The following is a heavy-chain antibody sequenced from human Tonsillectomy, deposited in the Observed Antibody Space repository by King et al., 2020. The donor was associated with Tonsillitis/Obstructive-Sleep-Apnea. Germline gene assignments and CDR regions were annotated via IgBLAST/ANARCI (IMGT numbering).Heavy chain of an antibody. D-gene: IGHD2-2*01. CDR3: ARRARYCSSTSCPEPFDY. CDR1: GYSFTSYW. V-gene: IGHV5-51*01. J-gene: IGHJ4*02. Sequence: VQLVESGAEVKKPGESLKISCTNSGYSFTSYWIGWVRQMPGKGLEWMGIIYPGDSDTRYSPTFQGQVTISADKSISTAYLQWSSLKASDTAMYYCARRARYCSSTSCPEPFDYWGQGTLVTVAS. CDR2: IYPGDSDT.